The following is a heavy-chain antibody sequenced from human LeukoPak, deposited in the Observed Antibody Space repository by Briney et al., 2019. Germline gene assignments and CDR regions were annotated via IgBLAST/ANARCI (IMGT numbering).Heavy chain of an antibody. CDR1: GYTFTSYD. CDR3: ARMAGTVYYYYYMDV. CDR2: MNPNSGNT. D-gene: IGHD6-19*01. Sequence: ASEKVSCKASGYTFTSYDINWVRQATGQGLEWMGWMNPNSGNTGYAQKFQGRVTITRNISISTAYMELSSLRSEDTAVYYCARMAGTVYYYYYMDVWGKGTTVTVSS. J-gene: IGHJ6*03. V-gene: IGHV1-8*03.